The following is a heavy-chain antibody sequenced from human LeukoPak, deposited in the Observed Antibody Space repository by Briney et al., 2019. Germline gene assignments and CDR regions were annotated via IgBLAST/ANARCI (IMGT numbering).Heavy chain of an antibody. CDR1: GYTFTSYA. CDR2: INAGNGNT. V-gene: IGHV1-3*01. CDR3: ARSGYSSGWSFDY. J-gene: IGHJ4*02. Sequence: ASVKVSCKASGYTFTSYAMHWVRQAPGRRLEWMGWINAGNGNTKYSQKFQGRVTITRDTSASTAYMELSSLRSEDTAVYYCARSGYSSGWSFDYWGQGTLVTVSS. D-gene: IGHD6-19*01.